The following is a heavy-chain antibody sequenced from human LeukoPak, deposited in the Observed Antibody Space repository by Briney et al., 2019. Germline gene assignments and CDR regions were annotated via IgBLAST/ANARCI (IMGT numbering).Heavy chain of an antibody. J-gene: IGHJ5*02. V-gene: IGHV1-2*04. D-gene: IGHD4-17*01. CDR2: INPNSGGT. CDR3: ARATHLTTGNWFDP. CDR1: GYTFTGYY. Sequence: ASVKVSCKASGYTFTGYYMHWVRQAPGQGLEWMGWINPNSGGTNYAQKFQGWVTMTRDTSISTAYMELSRLRSDDTAVYYCARATHLTTGNWFDPWGQGTQVTVSS.